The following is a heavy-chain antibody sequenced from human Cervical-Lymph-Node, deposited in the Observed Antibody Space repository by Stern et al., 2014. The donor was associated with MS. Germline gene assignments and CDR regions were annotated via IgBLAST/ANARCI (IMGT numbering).Heavy chain of an antibody. J-gene: IGHJ4*02. CDR2: INTKNGHT. V-gene: IGHV7-4-1*02. Sequence: VQLVQSGSELRKPGASVKVSCKASGYNVTTYAMNWVRQAPGQGLEWMGWINTKNGHTKFAQGFTGRFVFSLDTSINTAYLQITSLKAEDSAVYYCATWGTGNSPPLFYWGQGTLVTVSS. CDR3: ATWGTGNSPPLFY. CDR1: GYNVTTYA. D-gene: IGHD3-16*01.